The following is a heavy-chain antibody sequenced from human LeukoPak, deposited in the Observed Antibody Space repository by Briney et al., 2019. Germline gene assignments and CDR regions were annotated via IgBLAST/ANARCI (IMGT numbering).Heavy chain of an antibody. CDR2: INPNSGGT. V-gene: IGHV1-2*02. Sequence: ASVKVSCKASGYTFTGHYMHWVRQAPGQGLEWMGWINPNSGGTNYAQKFQGRVTMTRDTSISTAYMELSRLRSDDTAVYYCAVSSSWYYGGFDYWGQGTLVTVSS. J-gene: IGHJ4*02. CDR3: AVSSSWYYGGFDY. D-gene: IGHD6-13*01. CDR1: GYTFTGHY.